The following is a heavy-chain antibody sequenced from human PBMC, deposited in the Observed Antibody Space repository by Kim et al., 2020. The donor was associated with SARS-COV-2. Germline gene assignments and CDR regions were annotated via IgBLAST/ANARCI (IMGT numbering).Heavy chain of an antibody. D-gene: IGHD6-13*01. CDR1: GFTFSSYA. Sequence: GGSLRLSCAASGFTFSSYAMHWVRQAPGKGLEWVAVISYDGSNKYYADSVKGRFTISRDNSKNTLYLQMNSLRAEDTAVYYCARGGGRIAAAALVFDYWGQGTLVTVSS. CDR2: ISYDGSNK. V-gene: IGHV3-30*04. CDR3: ARGGGRIAAAALVFDY. J-gene: IGHJ4*02.